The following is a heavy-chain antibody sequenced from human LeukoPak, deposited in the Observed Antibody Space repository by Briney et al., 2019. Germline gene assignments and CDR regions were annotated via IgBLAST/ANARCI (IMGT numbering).Heavy chain of an antibody. CDR2: MNPNSGNT. V-gene: IGHV1-8*01. D-gene: IGHD3-22*01. CDR3: ARRGQGGGYDSSVTINDY. CDR1: GYTFPSYD. J-gene: IGHJ4*02. Sequence: ASVKVSCKASGYTFPSYDINWVRQATGQGLEWMGWMNPNSGNTGSAQKFQGRVTMTRHTSISTAYMELSSLRSEDTAVYYCARRGQGGGYDSSVTINDYWGQGTLVTVSS.